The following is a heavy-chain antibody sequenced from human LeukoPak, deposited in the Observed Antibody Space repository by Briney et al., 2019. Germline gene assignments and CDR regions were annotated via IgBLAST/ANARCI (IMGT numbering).Heavy chain of an antibody. CDR2: LHHSGST. V-gene: IGHV4-38-2*01. CDR1: GYSITSTYW. Sequence: SSETLSLTCAVSGYSITSTYWWGWIRQTPGRGLEWIGSLHHSGSTSYSPSLKSRVTISVDTSKNQFSLRLSSATAADTAVYYCARVGGDDSTGHYSVDYWGQGTLVTVSS. J-gene: IGHJ4*02. CDR3: ARVGGDDSTGHYSVDY. D-gene: IGHD3-22*01.